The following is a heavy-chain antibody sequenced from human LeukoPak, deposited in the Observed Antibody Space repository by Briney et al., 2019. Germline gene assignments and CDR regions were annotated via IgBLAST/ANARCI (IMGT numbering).Heavy chain of an antibody. CDR3: ARTIQMDTAMVIVYYYGMDV. CDR2: IIPILGIA. CDR1: GATFISCA. Sequence: GASVKVSCKASGATFISCAISLVRQAPGQGLEWMGRIIPILGIANYAQKFQGRVTITADKSTSTAYIELSSLRSEDKAVYYCARTIQMDTAMVIVYYYGMDVWGQGTTVTVSS. V-gene: IGHV1-69*04. J-gene: IGHJ6*02. D-gene: IGHD5-18*01.